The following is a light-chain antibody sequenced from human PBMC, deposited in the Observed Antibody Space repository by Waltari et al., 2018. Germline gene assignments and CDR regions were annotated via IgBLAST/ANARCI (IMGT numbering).Light chain of an antibody. Sequence: DIQMTQSPSSLSASVGDRLTIPCRASQSISSSLNWYQQKPGKAPTLLIYAASSLQSGVPSRFSGSGSGTDFTLTISSLQPEDFATYYCQQSYSIPLTFGGGTKVEIK. CDR1: QSISSS. V-gene: IGKV1-39*01. CDR3: QQSYSIPLT. CDR2: AAS. J-gene: IGKJ4*01.